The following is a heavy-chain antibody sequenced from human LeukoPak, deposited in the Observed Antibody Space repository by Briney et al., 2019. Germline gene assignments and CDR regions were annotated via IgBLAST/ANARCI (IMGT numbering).Heavy chain of an antibody. CDR2: IIGSGGNT. V-gene: IGHV3-23*01. J-gene: IGHJ4*02. CDR1: GFAFASFA. D-gene: IGHD3-10*01. Sequence: TGGSLRLSCAASGFAFASFALSWVRQAPGKGLEWVSTIIGSGGNTYYADSVKGRFTISRDNSKNTLYLQMNSLRAEDTAIYYCAKDFLRNMVQGFDYWGQGTLVTVSS. CDR3: AKDFLRNMVQGFDY.